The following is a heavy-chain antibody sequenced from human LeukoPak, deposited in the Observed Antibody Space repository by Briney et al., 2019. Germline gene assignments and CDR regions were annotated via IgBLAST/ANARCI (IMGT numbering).Heavy chain of an antibody. Sequence: TSETLSLTCTVSGGSLSSSSYYWGWLRQPPGKGLEWIGRIYYSGSTYYNPSLKSRVTISVDTSKNQFSLKLSSVTSADTAVYYCARLNYGYYYYMDVWGKGTTVTVSS. CDR1: GGSLSSSSYY. D-gene: IGHD1-7*01. CDR3: ARLNYGYYYYMDV. CDR2: IYYSGST. J-gene: IGHJ6*03. V-gene: IGHV4-39*07.